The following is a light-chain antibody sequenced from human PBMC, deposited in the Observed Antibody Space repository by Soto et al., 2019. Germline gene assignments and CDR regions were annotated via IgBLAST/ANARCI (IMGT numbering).Light chain of an antibody. J-gene: IGKJ1*01. V-gene: IGKV3-15*01. CDR1: QSIRSN. Sequence: ELAMTKYPVSISVSPGDGQTISCRVSQSIRSNLAWYQQRPGQAPRLLMYGASTRADGIPARFTGSGSGTEFTLTISSLQPDDFATYYCQQFNSDFPRTFGQGTKVDIK. CDR2: GAS. CDR3: QQFNSDFPRT.